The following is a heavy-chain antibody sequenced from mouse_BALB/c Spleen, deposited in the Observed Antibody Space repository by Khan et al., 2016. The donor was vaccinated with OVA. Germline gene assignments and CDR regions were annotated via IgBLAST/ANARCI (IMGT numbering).Heavy chain of an antibody. CDR2: ISYSGST. CDR1: GYSITSDYA. J-gene: IGHJ4*01. Sequence: EVQLQESGPGLVKPSQSLSLTCTVTGYSITSDYAWNWIRQFPGNKLEWMGYISYSGSTTYNPSLKSRISITRDTSTDQFFLQLKSVTSEDTATYYCASERGRYYALDYWGQGTSVTVSS. D-gene: IGHD4-1*01. V-gene: IGHV3-2*02. CDR3: ASERGRYYALDY.